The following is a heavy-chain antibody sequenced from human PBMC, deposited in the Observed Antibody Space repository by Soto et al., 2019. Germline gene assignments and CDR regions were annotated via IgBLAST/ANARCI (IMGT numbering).Heavy chain of an antibody. V-gene: IGHV3-30*03. Sequence: PGGSLRLSCAASDFDFSSYGIHWVRQAPGKGLEWVAASSYDGRGTFYADSAKGRFTVSKEMSKNTAFLQMNALRHEDTAVYFCARDSGWPILNFDNWGQGTPVTVSS. CDR3: ARDSGWPILNFDN. CDR1: DFDFSSYG. CDR2: SSYDGRGT. J-gene: IGHJ4*02. D-gene: IGHD3-10*01.